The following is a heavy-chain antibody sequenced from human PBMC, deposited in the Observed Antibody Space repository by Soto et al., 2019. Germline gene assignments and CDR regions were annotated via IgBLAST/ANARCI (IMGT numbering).Heavy chain of an antibody. D-gene: IGHD3-22*01. CDR1: GYTFTHHY. CDR3: VREIDASGYGVIDH. Sequence: ASVKVSCKTSGYTFTHHYIYWVRQAPGQGLQWMGGINPSGGRTWYEETFQGRVTLTRDTSTTTVYMELTSLRSDDTAVYYCVREIDASGYGVIDHWGQGTLVTVS. V-gene: IGHV1-46*01. CDR2: INPSGGRT. J-gene: IGHJ4*02.